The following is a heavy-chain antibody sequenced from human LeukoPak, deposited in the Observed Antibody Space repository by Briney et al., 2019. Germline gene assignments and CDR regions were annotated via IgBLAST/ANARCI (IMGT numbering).Heavy chain of an antibody. Sequence: GGSLRLSCAASGFTFSSYAMSWVRQAPGKGLEWDSAISGSGGSTYYADSVKGRFTISRDNSKNTLYLQMNSLRAEDTAVYYCAKAYYGSGSYYGGDDYWGQGTLATVSS. CDR1: GFTFSSYA. V-gene: IGHV3-23*01. D-gene: IGHD3-10*01. J-gene: IGHJ4*02. CDR3: AKAYYGSGSYYGGDDY. CDR2: ISGSGGST.